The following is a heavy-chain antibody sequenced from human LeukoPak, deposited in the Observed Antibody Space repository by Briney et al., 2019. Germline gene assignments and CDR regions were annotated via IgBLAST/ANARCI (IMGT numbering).Heavy chain of an antibody. Sequence: SETLSLTCTVSGGSISNYYWSWIRQPAGKGLEWIGRVYTSGNTKYNPSLKSRVTMSVDTSKNQFSLKLSSVSAADTAVYYCARQLGAFWFDYWGQGTLVTVSS. CDR2: VYTSGNT. J-gene: IGHJ4*02. D-gene: IGHD4/OR15-4a*01. CDR3: ARQLGAFWFDY. CDR1: GGSISNYY. V-gene: IGHV4-4*07.